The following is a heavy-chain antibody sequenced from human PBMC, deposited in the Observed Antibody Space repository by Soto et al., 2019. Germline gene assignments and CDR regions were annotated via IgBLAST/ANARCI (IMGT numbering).Heavy chain of an antibody. V-gene: IGHV3-48*01. Sequence: EVQLVESGGGLVQPGGSLRLSCAASGFTLSSYSMNWVRQAPGKGLEWVPYISSSSSTIYYADSVKGRFTISRDNAKNSLYLQMNSLRAEDTAVYSCARDVRGSDWYDFDYWGQGTLVTVSS. CDR3: ARDVRGSDWYDFDY. D-gene: IGHD6-19*01. J-gene: IGHJ4*02. CDR2: ISSSSSTI. CDR1: GFTLSSYS.